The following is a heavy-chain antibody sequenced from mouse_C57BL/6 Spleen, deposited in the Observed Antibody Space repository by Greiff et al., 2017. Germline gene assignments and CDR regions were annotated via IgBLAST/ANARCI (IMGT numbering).Heavy chain of an antibody. CDR2: ISSGGSYT. Sequence: EVKLVESGGDLVKPGGSLKLSCAASGFTFSSYGMSWVRQTPDKRLEWVATISSGGSYTYYPDSVKGRFTISRDNAKNTLYLQMSSLKSADTAMYYCARVITTASGGYYFDYWGQGATLTVSS. CDR3: ARVITTASGGYYFDY. CDR1: GFTFSSYG. D-gene: IGHD1-1*01. J-gene: IGHJ2*01. V-gene: IGHV5-6*01.